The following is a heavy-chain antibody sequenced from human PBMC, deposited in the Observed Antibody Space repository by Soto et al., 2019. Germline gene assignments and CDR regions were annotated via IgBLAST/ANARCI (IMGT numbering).Heavy chain of an antibody. J-gene: IGHJ4*02. CDR2: ISGSGGST. CDR1: GFTFSNYA. CDR3: AKVGGYYYDSSGYPPPDY. V-gene: IGHV3-23*01. D-gene: IGHD3-22*01. Sequence: GGSLRLSCAASGFTFSNYAMSWVRQAPGKGLEWVSAISGSGGSTYYADSVKGRFTISRDNSKNTLYLQMNSLRAEDTAVYYCAKVGGYYYDSSGYPPPDYWGQGTLVTVSS.